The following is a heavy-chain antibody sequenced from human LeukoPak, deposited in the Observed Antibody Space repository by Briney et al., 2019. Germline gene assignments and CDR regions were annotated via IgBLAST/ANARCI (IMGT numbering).Heavy chain of an antibody. CDR2: ISWNAAFT. J-gene: IGHJ4*02. D-gene: IGHD3-22*01. CDR1: GFTFDDYA. CDR3: ARDDRYYDSSDY. Sequence: PGGSLRLSCAASGFTFDDYAMNWVRQVPGKGLEWVSNISWNAAFTNYADSLRGRFTISRDNAKNSLYLQMNSLRAEDTAVYYCARDDRYYDSSDYWGQGTLVTVSS. V-gene: IGHV3-20*04.